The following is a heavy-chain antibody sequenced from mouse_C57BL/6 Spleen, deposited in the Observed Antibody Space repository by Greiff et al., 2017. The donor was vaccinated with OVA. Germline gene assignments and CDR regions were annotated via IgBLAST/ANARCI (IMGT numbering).Heavy chain of an antibody. D-gene: IGHD2-3*01. CDR1: GFTFSSYA. J-gene: IGHJ4*01. Sequence: EVNVVESGGGLVKPGGSLKLSCAASGFTFSSYAMSWVRQTPEKRLEWVATISDGGSYTYYPDNVKGRFTISRDNAKNNLYLQMSHLKSEDTAMYYCARGYDGYYEVAMDYWGQGTSVTVSS. CDR3: ARGYDGYYEVAMDY. V-gene: IGHV5-4*03. CDR2: ISDGGSYT.